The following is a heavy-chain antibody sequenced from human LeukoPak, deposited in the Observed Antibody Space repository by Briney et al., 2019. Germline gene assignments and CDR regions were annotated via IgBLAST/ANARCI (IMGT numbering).Heavy chain of an antibody. D-gene: IGHD3-22*01. J-gene: IGHJ4*02. V-gene: IGHV4-61*02. Sequence: SETLSLTCTVSGGSISSGSYYWSWIRQPAGKGLEWIGRIYTSGSTNYNPSLKSRVTISVDTSKNQFSLKLSSVTAADTAVYYCASYDSSGKEGYYFDYWGQGTLVTVSS. CDR1: GGSISSGSYY. CDR2: IYTSGST. CDR3: ASYDSSGKEGYYFDY.